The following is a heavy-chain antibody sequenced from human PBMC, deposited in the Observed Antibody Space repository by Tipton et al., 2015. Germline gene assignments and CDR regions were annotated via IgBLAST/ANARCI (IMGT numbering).Heavy chain of an antibody. V-gene: IGHV4-30-4*01. J-gene: IGHJ3*02. CDR2: IFYSGSS. CDR3: AKYYYHSSGRGALFEI. D-gene: IGHD3-22*01. Sequence: TLSLTCTVSGGFLSSGDNFWSWIRQPPGKGLEWIGYIFYSGSSLYNPSLESRLTISVDTSKNQFSLQLSSVTAADTAVYYCAKYYYHSSGRGALFEIWGRGTKVTVTS. CDR1: GGFLSSGDNF.